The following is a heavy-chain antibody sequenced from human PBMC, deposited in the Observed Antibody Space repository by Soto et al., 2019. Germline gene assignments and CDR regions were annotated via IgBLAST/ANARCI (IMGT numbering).Heavy chain of an antibody. Sequence: TSETLSLTCTVSGGSVSNSNYYWGWIRQSPGKGLEWIGSVYYRGRSYSKSSVKSRVTISVDTSKNQFSLNLNSVTASDTAVYFCVSQRTSVLTQAYFDYWGPGALVTVSS. V-gene: IGHV4-39*01. J-gene: IGHJ4*02. D-gene: IGHD2-8*01. CDR3: VSQRTSVLTQAYFDY. CDR1: GGSVSNSNYY. CDR2: VYYRGRS.